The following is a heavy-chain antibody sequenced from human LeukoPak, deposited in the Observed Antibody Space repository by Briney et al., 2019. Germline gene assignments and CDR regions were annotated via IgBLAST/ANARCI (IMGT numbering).Heavy chain of an antibody. Sequence: GGSLRLSCVASGFTFITYAMTWVRQAPGKGLEWVSDISSSSSYIYYADSVKGRFTISRDNAKNSLYLQMNSLRAEDTAVYYCARGDGSGSYYENAFDIWGQGTMDTVSS. CDR1: GFTFITYA. CDR3: ARGDGSGSYYENAFDI. V-gene: IGHV3-21*01. D-gene: IGHD1-26*01. CDR2: ISSSSSYI. J-gene: IGHJ3*02.